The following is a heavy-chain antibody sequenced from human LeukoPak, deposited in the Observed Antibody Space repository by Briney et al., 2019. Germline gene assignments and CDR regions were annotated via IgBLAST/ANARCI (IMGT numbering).Heavy chain of an antibody. Sequence: SETLSLTCTVSGGSISSYYWSWIRQPAGKGLEWIGRIYTSGSTNYNPSLKSRVTMSVDTSKNQFFLKLSSVTAADTAVYYCARDLPPRYCSSTSCYGFDIWGQGTMVTVSS. CDR1: GGSISSYY. J-gene: IGHJ3*02. V-gene: IGHV4-4*07. CDR2: IYTSGST. D-gene: IGHD2-2*01. CDR3: ARDLPPRYCSSTSCYGFDI.